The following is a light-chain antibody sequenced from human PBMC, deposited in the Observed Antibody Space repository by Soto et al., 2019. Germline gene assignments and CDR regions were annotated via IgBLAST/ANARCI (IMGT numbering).Light chain of an antibody. CDR1: SSSIGSNY. CDR3: AAWDDSLRGWV. Sequence: QSVLTQPPSASGTPGQRVTISCSESSSSIGSNYIYWYQQLPGTAPKLLIYRDSQRPSGVPDRFSGSKSGTSASPAISGLRSEDEADYYCAAWDDSLRGWVFGGGTQLTVL. V-gene: IGLV1-47*01. CDR2: RDS. J-gene: IGLJ3*02.